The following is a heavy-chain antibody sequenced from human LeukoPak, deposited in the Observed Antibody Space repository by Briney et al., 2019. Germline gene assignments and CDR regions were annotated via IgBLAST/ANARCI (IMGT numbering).Heavy chain of an antibody. V-gene: IGHV4-34*01. Sequence: SETLSLTCAVYGGSFSGYYWNWIRQPPGKGLEWIGEVNHSGNTNYNPSLKSRVTISVDTSKNQFSLKLSSVTAAGTAVYYCARGTYDSGSYCDYWGQGTLVTVSS. D-gene: IGHD3-10*01. CDR2: VNHSGNT. CDR3: ARGTYDSGSYCDY. CDR1: GGSFSGYY. J-gene: IGHJ4*02.